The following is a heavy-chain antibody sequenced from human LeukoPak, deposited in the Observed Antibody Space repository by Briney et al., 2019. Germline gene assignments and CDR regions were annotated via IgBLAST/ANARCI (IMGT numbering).Heavy chain of an antibody. CDR1: GGSISSFY. V-gene: IGHV4-59*01. CDR3: ARVSGYDWKSFYDY. D-gene: IGHD5-12*01. Sequence: SETLSLTCTVSGGSISSFYWNWIRQPPGKGLEWIGYIYYSGSTNYNPSLKSRVTISVDTSKNQFSLKLSSVTAADTAVYYCARVSGYDWKSFYDYWGQGTLVTVSS. J-gene: IGHJ4*02. CDR2: IYYSGST.